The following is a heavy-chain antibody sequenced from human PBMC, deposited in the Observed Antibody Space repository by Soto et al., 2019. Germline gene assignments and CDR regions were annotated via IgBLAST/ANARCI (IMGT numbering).Heavy chain of an antibody. CDR1: GGPFSNYA. J-gene: IGHJ3*02. Sequence: QVQLVQSGAEVKKPGSSVKVSCKASGGPFSNYAINWVRQAPGQGLEWLGGIIPIFATSNLALKFRARVTFTADESTSTAYVELSSLRSYDTAVYYCERGVGDVFYIWGQGTMVTVSS. V-gene: IGHV1-69*01. CDR3: ERGVGDVFYI. D-gene: IGHD1-26*01. CDR2: IIPIFATS.